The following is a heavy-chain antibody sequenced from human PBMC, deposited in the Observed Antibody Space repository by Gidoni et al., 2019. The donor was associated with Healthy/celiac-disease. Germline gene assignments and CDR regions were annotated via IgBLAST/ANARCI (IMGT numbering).Heavy chain of an antibody. Sequence: QVQLVASGGGVVQPGRSLRLSCAASGFTFSSYAMHWVRQAPGKGLEWVAVISYDGSNKYYADSVKGRFTISRDNSKNTLYLQMNSLRAEDTAVYYCAREGGYSYGFDYWGQGTLVTVSS. CDR2: ISYDGSNK. CDR3: AREGGYSYGFDY. J-gene: IGHJ4*02. D-gene: IGHD5-18*01. CDR1: GFTFSSYA. V-gene: IGHV3-30-3*01.